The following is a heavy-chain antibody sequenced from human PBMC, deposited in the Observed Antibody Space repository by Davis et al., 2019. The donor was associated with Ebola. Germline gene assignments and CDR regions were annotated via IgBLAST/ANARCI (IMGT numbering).Heavy chain of an antibody. V-gene: IGHV3-73*01. CDR1: GFTFSGSA. J-gene: IGHJ6*02. CDR2: IRSKANSYAT. Sequence: GESLKISCAASGFTFSGSAMHWVRQASGKGLEWVGRIRSKANSYATAYAASVKGRFTISRDDSKNTAYLQMNSLKTEDTAVYYCTRKGGYCSSTSCSYYYYYYGMDVWGQGTTVTVSS. CDR3: TRKGGYCSSTSCSYYYYYYGMDV. D-gene: IGHD2-2*01.